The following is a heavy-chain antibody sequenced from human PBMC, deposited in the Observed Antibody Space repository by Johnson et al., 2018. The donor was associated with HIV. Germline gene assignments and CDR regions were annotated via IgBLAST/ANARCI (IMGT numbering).Heavy chain of an antibody. J-gene: IGHJ3*02. Sequence: QEKLVESGGGLVKPGGSLRLSCAASRFTFSDYYMSWIRQTPGKGLEWVSYISSSGGTIYYADSVQGRFSISRDNAKNSLYLQMNSLRAEDTAVYYCARDRGYWDAFDIWGQGTMVIVSS. V-gene: IGHV3-11*04. CDR1: RFTFSDYY. D-gene: IGHD3-22*01. CDR3: ARDRGYWDAFDI. CDR2: ISSSGGTI.